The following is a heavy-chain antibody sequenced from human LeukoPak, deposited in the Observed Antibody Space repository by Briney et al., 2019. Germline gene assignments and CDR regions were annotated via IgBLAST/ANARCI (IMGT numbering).Heavy chain of an antibody. CDR2: INEGGSGK. D-gene: IGHD4-17*01. V-gene: IGHV3-7*03. CDR3: ARAVTSTGGY. Sequence: GGSLRLSCAASGFVFSSYWMTWVRQAPGKGLEWVASINEGGSGKYYVDSVKGRFTISRDNAQKSLYLEMHSLRAEDTAVYYCARAVTSTGGYWGQGTLVTVSS. J-gene: IGHJ4*02. CDR1: GFVFSSYW.